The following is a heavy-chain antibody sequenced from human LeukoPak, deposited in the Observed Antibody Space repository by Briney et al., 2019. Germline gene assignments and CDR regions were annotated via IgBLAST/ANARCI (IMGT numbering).Heavy chain of an antibody. CDR3: AGGDNDYFDC. CDR2: IIPIFHTT. V-gene: IGHV1-69*13. Sequence: ASVEVSCKTSGGSFSSTYAIGWVRQAPGQGLEWMGGIIPIFHTTYYGQKFQGRFTITADESTGTAYMELTSLISNDTAVYYCAGGDNDYFDCWGQGTLVTVSS. D-gene: IGHD2-21*02. J-gene: IGHJ4*02. CDR1: GGSFSSTYA.